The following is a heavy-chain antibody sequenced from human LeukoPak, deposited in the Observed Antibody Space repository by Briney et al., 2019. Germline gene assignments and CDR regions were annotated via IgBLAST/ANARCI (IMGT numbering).Heavy chain of an antibody. CDR2: ISAYNGNT. D-gene: IGHD3-9*01. V-gene: IGHV1-18*01. CDR3: ARDELSGRYFDWLLPSDY. J-gene: IGHJ4*02. Sequence: ASVKVSCKASGYTFTSYGISWVRQAPGEGLEWMGWISAYNGNTNYAQKLQGRVTMTTDTSTSTAYMELRSLRSDDTAVYYCARDELSGRYFDWLLPSDYWGQGTLVTVSS. CDR1: GYTFTSYG.